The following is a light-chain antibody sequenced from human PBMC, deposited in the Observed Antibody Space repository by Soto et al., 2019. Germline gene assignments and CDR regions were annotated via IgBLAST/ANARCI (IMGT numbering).Light chain of an antibody. CDR3: SSYAGSSVV. CDR1: SSDVGGYNY. CDR2: EVS. V-gene: IGLV2-8*01. Sequence: QSALTQPPSASGSHGQSVTLSCTGTSSDVGGYNYVSWYQQHPGKAPKLMIYEVSKRPSGVPDRFSGSKSGNAASLTVSGLQAEDEADYYCSSYAGSSVVVGGWTKLTVL. J-gene: IGLJ2*01.